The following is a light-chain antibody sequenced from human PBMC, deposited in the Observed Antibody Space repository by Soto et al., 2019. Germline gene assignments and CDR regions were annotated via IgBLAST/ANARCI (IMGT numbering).Light chain of an antibody. CDR2: RSD. CDR1: SSNIGSNY. J-gene: IGLJ2*01. Sequence: QPVLTQPPSASGTPGQRVTISCSGSSSNIGSNYVYWYQQLPGTAPKLLIYRSDQRPSGVPDRFSASKSGASASLAISGLRSEDEADYYCVAWDGSLSSVIFGGGTKLTVL. CDR3: VAWDGSLSSVI. V-gene: IGLV1-47*01.